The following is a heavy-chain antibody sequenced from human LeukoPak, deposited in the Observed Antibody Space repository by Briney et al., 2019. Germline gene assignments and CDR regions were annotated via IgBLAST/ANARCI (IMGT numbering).Heavy chain of an antibody. D-gene: IGHD3-3*01. V-gene: IGHV3-23*01. CDR2: ISASGGST. J-gene: IGHJ6*03. CDR3: ARVCATGDLWSGYYGYYYYMDV. Sequence: GGSLRLPCAASGFTFNTYAMSWVRQAPGKGLEWVSSISASGGSTYYADSVKGRFTISRDNAKNSLYLQMNSLRAEDTAVYYCARVCATGDLWSGYYGYYYYMDVWGKGTTVTVSS. CDR1: GFTFNTYA.